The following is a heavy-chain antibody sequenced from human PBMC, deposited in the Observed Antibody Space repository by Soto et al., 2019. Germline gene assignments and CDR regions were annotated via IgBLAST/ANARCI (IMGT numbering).Heavy chain of an antibody. CDR1: GFTVSSNY. D-gene: IGHD1-26*01. V-gene: IGHV3-53*01. Sequence: GGSLRLSCAASGFTVSSNYMSWVRQAPGKGLEWVSVIYSGGSTYYADSVKGRFTISRDNSKNTLYPQMNSLRAEDTAVYYCARGYSGSYYGAFDIWGQGTMVTVSS. CDR3: ARGYSGSYYGAFDI. J-gene: IGHJ3*02. CDR2: IYSGGST.